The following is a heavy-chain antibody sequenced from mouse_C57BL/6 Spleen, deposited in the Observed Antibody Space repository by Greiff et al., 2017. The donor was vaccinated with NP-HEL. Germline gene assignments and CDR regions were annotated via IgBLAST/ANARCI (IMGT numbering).Heavy chain of an antibody. Sequence: EVKVEESGGGLVKPGGSLKLSCAASGFTFSSYAMSWVRQTPEKRLEWVATISDGGSYTYYPDNVKGRFTISRDNAKNNLYLQMSHLKSEDTAMYYCARAYGNYPYYFDYWGQGTTLTVSS. D-gene: IGHD2-1*01. CDR1: GFTFSSYA. CDR3: ARAYGNYPYYFDY. CDR2: ISDGGSYT. J-gene: IGHJ2*01. V-gene: IGHV5-4*03.